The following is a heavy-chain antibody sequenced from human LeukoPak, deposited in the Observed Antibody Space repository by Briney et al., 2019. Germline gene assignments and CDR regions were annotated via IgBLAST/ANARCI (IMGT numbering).Heavy chain of an antibody. CDR2: IYPGDSDA. D-gene: IGHD3-22*01. CDR1: GYSFTSYW. V-gene: IGHV5-51*01. J-gene: IGHJ1*01. Sequence: GESLKISCKGSGYSFTSYWIGWVRQMPGKGLEWMGIIYPGDSDARYSPSFQGQVTISADKSISTAYLQWSSLKASDTAMNYCARQDDSSGYFSRYFQHWGQGTLVTVSS. CDR3: ARQDDSSGYFSRYFQH.